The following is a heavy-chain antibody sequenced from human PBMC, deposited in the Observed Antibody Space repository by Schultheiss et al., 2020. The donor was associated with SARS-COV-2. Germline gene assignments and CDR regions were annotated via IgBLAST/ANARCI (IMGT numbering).Heavy chain of an antibody. CDR2: ISYSGST. V-gene: IGHV4-61*08. Sequence: SETLSLTCTVSGGSISRSGYYWSWIRQHPGKGLEWIGYISYSGSTKYNPSLKSRVTISVDTSKNQFYLKLSSVIAADTAVYYCARGPVRVGWDYDYGMDVWGQGTTVTVSS. J-gene: IGHJ6*01. CDR3: ARGPVRVGWDYDYGMDV. D-gene: IGHD1-26*01. CDR1: GGSISRSGYY.